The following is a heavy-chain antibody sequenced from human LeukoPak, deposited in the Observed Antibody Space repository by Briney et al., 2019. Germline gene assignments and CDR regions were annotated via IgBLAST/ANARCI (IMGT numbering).Heavy chain of an antibody. V-gene: IGHV4-34*01. CDR3: ARVRWRSRSIDY. CDR1: GGSFSGYY. Sequence: SETLSLTCAVYGGSFSGYYWSWIRQPPGKGLEWIGEINHSGSTNYNPSLKSRVTISVDTSKNQFSLKLSSVTAADMAVYYCARVRWRSRSIDYWGQGTLVTVSS. CDR2: INHSGST. D-gene: IGHD1-26*01. J-gene: IGHJ4*02.